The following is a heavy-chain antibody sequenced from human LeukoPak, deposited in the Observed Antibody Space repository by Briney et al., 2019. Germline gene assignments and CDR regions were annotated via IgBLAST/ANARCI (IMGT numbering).Heavy chain of an antibody. D-gene: IGHD1-20*01. Sequence: GASVKVSCKASGYTFTRYDINWVRQATGQGLEWMGWMNPNSGNTGYAQKFQGRVTMTRNTSISTAYMELSSLRSEDTAVYYCGRAERRGGYYSRITGTTSRYYFDYWGQGTRVTVPS. J-gene: IGHJ4*02. CDR1: GYTFTRYD. CDR3: GRAERRGGYYSRITGTTSRYYFDY. V-gene: IGHV1-8*01. CDR2: MNPNSGNT.